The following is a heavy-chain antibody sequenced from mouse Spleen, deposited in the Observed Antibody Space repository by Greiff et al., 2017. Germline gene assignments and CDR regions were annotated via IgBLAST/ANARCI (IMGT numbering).Heavy chain of an antibody. V-gene: IGHV1-81*01. J-gene: IGHJ3*01. CDR2: IYPRSGNT. CDR1: GYTFTSYG. CDR3: ARSHEGFAY. Sequence: VMLVESGAELARPGASVKLSCKASGYTFTSYGISWVKQRTGQGLEWIGEIYPRSGNTYYNEKFKGKATLTADKSSSTAYMELRSLTSEDSAVYFCARSHEGFAYWGQGTLVTVSA.